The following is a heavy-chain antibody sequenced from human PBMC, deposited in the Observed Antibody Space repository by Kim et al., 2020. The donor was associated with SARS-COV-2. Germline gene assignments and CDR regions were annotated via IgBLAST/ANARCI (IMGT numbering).Heavy chain of an antibody. Sequence: GGSLRLSCVASGFNFGTFDMSWVRQVPGKGLKWVSVIKGQDDCTYYAESVKGRFTVSRDSARNTLYLQMNSLRSDDTAIYYCVKGAWLDYWGPGALVTVSS. J-gene: IGHJ4*02. CDR1: GFNFGTFD. CDR3: VKGAWLDY. CDR2: IKGQDDCT. V-gene: IGHV3-23*01. D-gene: IGHD5-12*01.